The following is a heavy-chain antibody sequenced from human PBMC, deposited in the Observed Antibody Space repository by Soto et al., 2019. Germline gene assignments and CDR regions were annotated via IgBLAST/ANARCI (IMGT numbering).Heavy chain of an antibody. J-gene: IGHJ4*02. CDR3: ARDLGYYDSSGYFDY. V-gene: IGHV3-11*01. Sequence: QVQLVESGGGLVKPGGSLRLSCAASGFTFSDYYMSWIRQAPGKGLEWVSYISSSGDIIYYADSVKGRFTISRDNAKNLLYLEMNSLRAEDTAVYYCARDLGYYDSSGYFDYWGQGTLVTVSS. CDR2: ISSSGDII. CDR1: GFTFSDYY. D-gene: IGHD3-22*01.